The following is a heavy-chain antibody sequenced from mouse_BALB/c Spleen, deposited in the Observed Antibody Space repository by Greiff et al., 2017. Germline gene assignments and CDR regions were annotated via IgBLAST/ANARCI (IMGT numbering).Heavy chain of an antibody. J-gene: IGHJ4*01. CDR1: GFTFSDYY. D-gene: IGHD2-4*01. CDR3: ARAGEDYDGAVDY. CDR2: ISDGGSYT. V-gene: IGHV5-4*02. Sequence: EVQRVESGGGLVKPGGSLKLSCAASGFTFSDYYMYWVRQTPEKRLEWVATISDGGSYTYYPDSVKGRFTISRDNAKNNLYLQMSSLKSEDTAMYYCARAGEDYDGAVDYWGQGTSVTVSS.